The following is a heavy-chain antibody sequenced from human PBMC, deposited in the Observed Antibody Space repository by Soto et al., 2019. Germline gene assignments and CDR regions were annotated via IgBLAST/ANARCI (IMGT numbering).Heavy chain of an antibody. CDR3: ARATVSDWFDP. Sequence: ASVKVSCKASGYTFTGYYMHWVRQAPGQGLEWMGWMNPNSGNTGYAQKFQGRVTMTRNTSISTAYMELSSLRSEDTAVYYCARATVSDWFDPWGQGTQVTVSS. V-gene: IGHV1-8*02. D-gene: IGHD4-4*01. CDR1: GYTFTGYY. CDR2: MNPNSGNT. J-gene: IGHJ5*02.